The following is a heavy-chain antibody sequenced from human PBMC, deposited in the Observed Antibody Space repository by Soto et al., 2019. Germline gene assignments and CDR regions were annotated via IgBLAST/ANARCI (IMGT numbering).Heavy chain of an antibody. Sequence: GGSLRLSCAASEFTFTKSGMSWVRQAPGKGLEWVAGIGGSGRKTYYSDSVKGRFSISRDNSKNSLFLQMNSLSADDTAIYYCAKDGLSDSPSAIDYWGLGPLVTVSS. V-gene: IGHV3-23*01. J-gene: IGHJ4*02. D-gene: IGHD6-13*01. CDR2: IGGSGRKT. CDR3: AKDGLSDSPSAIDY. CDR1: EFTFTKSG.